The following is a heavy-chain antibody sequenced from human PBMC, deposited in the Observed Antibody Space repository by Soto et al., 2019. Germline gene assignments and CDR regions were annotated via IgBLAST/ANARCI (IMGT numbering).Heavy chain of an antibody. CDR2: IYPGDSDT. J-gene: IGHJ6*02. CDR1: GYSFTSYW. CDR3: ARQGAEDIVANYYYYGMDV. D-gene: IGHD5-12*01. V-gene: IGHV5-51*01. Sequence: PGESLKISCKGSGYSFTSYWIGWVRQMPGKGLEWMGIIYPGDSDTRYSPSFQGQVTISADKSISTAYLQWSSLKASDTAMYYCARQGAEDIVANYYYYGMDVWGQGTTVTVSS.